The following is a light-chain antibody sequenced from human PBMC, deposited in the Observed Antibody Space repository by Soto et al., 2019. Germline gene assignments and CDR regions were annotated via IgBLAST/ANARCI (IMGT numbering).Light chain of an antibody. Sequence: QSVLTQPASVSGSPGQSITISCTGTNSDVGGYNYVSWYQQYPGKAPKLLIYEVSYRPSGVSHRFSASKSGNTASLTISGLQAEDEADYYCSSYIISSTSYVFGTGTKLTVL. CDR2: EVS. CDR3: SSYIISSTSYV. J-gene: IGLJ1*01. CDR1: NSDVGGYNY. V-gene: IGLV2-14*01.